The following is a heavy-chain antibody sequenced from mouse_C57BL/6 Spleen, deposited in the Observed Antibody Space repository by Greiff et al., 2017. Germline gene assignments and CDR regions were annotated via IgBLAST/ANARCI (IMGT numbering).Heavy chain of an antibody. V-gene: IGHV1-61*01. CDR3: ASRDSSGYVGY. Sequence: VQLQQPGAELVRPGSSVKLSCKASGYTFTSYWMDWVKQRPGQGLEWIGNIYPSDSETHYNQKFKDKATLTVDKSSSTAYMQLSSLTSEDSAVYYCASRDSSGYVGYWGQGTTLTVSS. D-gene: IGHD3-2*02. J-gene: IGHJ2*01. CDR1: GYTFTSYW. CDR2: IYPSDSET.